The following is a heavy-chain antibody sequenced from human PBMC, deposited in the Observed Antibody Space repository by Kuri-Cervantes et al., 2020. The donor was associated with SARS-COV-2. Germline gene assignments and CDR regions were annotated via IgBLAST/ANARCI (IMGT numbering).Heavy chain of an antibody. CDR2: INPNSGGT. D-gene: IGHD6-13*01. CDR1: GYTFTGYY. CDR3: ARSSDSSSWHLFDY. V-gene: IGHV1-2*02. Sequence: ASVKVSCKASGYTFTGYYMHWVRQAPGQGLEWMGWINPNSGGTNYAQKFQGRVTMTRDTSISTAYMELSRLRSDDTAVYYYARSSDSSSWHLFDYWGQGTLVTVSS. J-gene: IGHJ4*02.